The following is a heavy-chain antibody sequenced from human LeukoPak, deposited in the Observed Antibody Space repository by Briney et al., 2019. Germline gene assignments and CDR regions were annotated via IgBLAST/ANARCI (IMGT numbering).Heavy chain of an antibody. Sequence: SETLSLTCTVSGGSISSYYWSWIRQPPGKGLEWIGYIYYSGSTNYNPSLKSRVTISVDTSKNQFSLKLSSVTAADTAVYYCARGRGAFDIWGQGTMVTVSS. CDR3: ARGRGAFDI. CDR2: IYYSGST. J-gene: IGHJ3*02. CDR1: GGSISSYY. V-gene: IGHV4-59*01.